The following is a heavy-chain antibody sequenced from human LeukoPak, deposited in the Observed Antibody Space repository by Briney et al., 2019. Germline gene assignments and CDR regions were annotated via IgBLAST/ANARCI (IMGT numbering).Heavy chain of an antibody. J-gene: IGHJ6*02. V-gene: IGHV3-23*01. CDR3: ARVPLGTQQWLQSRRGMDV. D-gene: IGHD6-19*01. Sequence: GGSLRLSCAASGFTFSTYGMSWVRQAPGKGLEWVSGISGGAGFTYFADSVKGRFTISRDNAKNTLYLQMDSLSADDTAVYYCARVPLGTQQWLQSRRGMDVWGQGTTVTVSS. CDR2: ISGGAGFT. CDR1: GFTFSTYG.